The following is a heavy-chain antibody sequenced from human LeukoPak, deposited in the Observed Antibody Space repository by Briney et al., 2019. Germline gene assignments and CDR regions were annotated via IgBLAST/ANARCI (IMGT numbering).Heavy chain of an antibody. V-gene: IGHV4-59*01. Sequence: SETLSLTCTVSGGSISSYYWSWIRQPPGKGLEWIGYICYSGSTNYNPSLKSRVTISVDTSKNQFSLKLSSVTAADTAVYYCARSVHDAFDIWGQGTMVTVSS. J-gene: IGHJ3*02. CDR1: GGSISSYY. CDR2: ICYSGST. CDR3: ARSVHDAFDI.